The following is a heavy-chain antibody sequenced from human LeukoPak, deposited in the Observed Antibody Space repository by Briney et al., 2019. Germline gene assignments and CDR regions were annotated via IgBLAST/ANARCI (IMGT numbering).Heavy chain of an antibody. V-gene: IGHV3-53*04. CDR2: IYSGGST. CDR1: GFTVSSNY. CDR3: ARGATGARITMVRGVIFDY. D-gene: IGHD3-10*01. Sequence: GGSLRLSCAASGFTVSSNYMSWVRQAPGKGLEWVSVIYSGGSTYYADSVKGRFTISRHNSKNTLYLQMNSLGAEDTAVYYCARGATGARITMVRGVIFDYWGQGTLVTVSS. J-gene: IGHJ4*02.